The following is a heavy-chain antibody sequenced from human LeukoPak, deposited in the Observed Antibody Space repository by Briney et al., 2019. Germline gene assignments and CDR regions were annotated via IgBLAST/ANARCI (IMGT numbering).Heavy chain of an antibody. CDR1: GFTFSSYA. CDR3: AKGIVGATRKINFFDY. V-gene: IGHV3-23*01. D-gene: IGHD1-26*01. Sequence: PGGSLRLSCAASGFTFSSYAMSWVRQAPGKGLEWASAISGSGGSTYYADSVKGRFTISRDNSKNTLYLQMNSLRAEDTAVYYCAKGIVGATRKINFFDYWGQGTLVTVSS. J-gene: IGHJ4*02. CDR2: ISGSGGST.